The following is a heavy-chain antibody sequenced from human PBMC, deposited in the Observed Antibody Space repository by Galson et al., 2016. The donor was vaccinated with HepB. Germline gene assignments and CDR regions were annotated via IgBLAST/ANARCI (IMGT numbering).Heavy chain of an antibody. Sequence: SLRLSCAASGFTFRHYALSWVRRAPGKGLEWVSHIDGPTPNTHYADSVRGRFSIYPDNSRDTLYLQMDSLTAEDSAIYYCTTWLSHHFDYWGQGTRVTVSS. D-gene: IGHD6-19*01. CDR1: GFTFRHYA. J-gene: IGHJ4*02. CDR2: IDGPTPNT. CDR3: TTWLSHHFDY. V-gene: IGHV3-23*01.